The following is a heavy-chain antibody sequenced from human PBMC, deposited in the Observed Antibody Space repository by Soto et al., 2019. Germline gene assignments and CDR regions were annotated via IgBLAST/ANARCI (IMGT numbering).Heavy chain of an antibody. D-gene: IGHD2-2*01. V-gene: IGHV4-31*03. Sequence: SETLSLTCTVSGGSITSGGYYWSWIRQHPGKGLEWIGYIYYSGSTYYNPSLKSRVTISVDTSKNQFSLKLSSVTAADTAVYYCAKIVGYCSSTSCYNWFDPWGQGTLVTVSS. CDR3: AKIVGYCSSTSCYNWFDP. J-gene: IGHJ5*02. CDR2: IYYSGST. CDR1: GGSITSGGYY.